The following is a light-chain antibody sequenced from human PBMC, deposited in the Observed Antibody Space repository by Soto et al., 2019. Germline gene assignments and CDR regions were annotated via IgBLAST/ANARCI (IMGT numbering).Light chain of an antibody. CDR2: DVN. Sequence: QSALTQPRSVSGSPGQSVTISCTGTSSDVGGYNYVSWYQQNPGKAPKLMIYDVNKRPSGVSDRFSGSKSANTASLIISGLQAEDEADYYCCSYAGNTLVVFGGGTKLTVL. V-gene: IGLV2-11*01. J-gene: IGLJ2*01. CDR1: SSDVGGYNY. CDR3: CSYAGNTLVV.